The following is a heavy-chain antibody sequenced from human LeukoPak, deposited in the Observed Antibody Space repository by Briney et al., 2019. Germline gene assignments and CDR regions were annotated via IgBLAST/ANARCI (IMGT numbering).Heavy chain of an antibody. Sequence: GGSLRLSCAASGFSFGSYWMHWVRQAPGTGLEWVASIKQDGSEKLYGASVRGRFTVSRDNARNSLYLNMKTLRSEDTALYYCARTGEDYSDTAGCGGFGPWGQGTLVIVSS. D-gene: IGHD2-21*01. J-gene: IGHJ5*02. V-gene: IGHV3-7*01. CDR1: GFSFGSYW. CDR3: ARTGEDYSDTAGCGGFGP. CDR2: IKQDGSEK.